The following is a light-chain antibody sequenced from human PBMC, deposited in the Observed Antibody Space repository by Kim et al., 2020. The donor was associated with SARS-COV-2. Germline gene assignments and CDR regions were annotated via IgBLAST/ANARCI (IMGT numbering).Light chain of an antibody. CDR3: QSADSSGTYVV. V-gene: IGLV3-25*03. Sequence: PGQTARITCSGDALPKQYAYWYQQKPGQAPVLVIYKDSERPAGIPERFAGSSSGTTVTLTISGVKAEDEADYYCQSADSSGTYVVFGGGTKLTVL. CDR2: KDS. CDR1: ALPKQY. J-gene: IGLJ2*01.